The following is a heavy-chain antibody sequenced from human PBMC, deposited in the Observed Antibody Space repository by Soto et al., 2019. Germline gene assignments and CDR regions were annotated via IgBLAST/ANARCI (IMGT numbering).Heavy chain of an antibody. J-gene: IGHJ4*02. Sequence: EVQLVESGGGLVQPGGSLKLSCAASGFTFSGSAMHWVRQASGKGLEWVGRIRSKANSYATAYAASVKGRFTISRDDSKNMAYLQMNRLKTEDTAVYYCTSGVGIVGPDYWGQGTLVTVSS. D-gene: IGHD1-26*01. CDR2: IRSKANSYAT. V-gene: IGHV3-73*02. CDR1: GFTFSGSA. CDR3: TSGVGIVGPDY.